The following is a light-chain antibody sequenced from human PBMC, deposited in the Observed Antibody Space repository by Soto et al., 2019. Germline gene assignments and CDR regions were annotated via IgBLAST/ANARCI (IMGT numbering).Light chain of an antibody. CDR1: QSLSSSS. CDR2: GAS. Sequence: EIVLTQAPGTLSISPGERATLSCRASQSLSSSSLPWYQQTPGQAPRLLLSGASSRAADIPDRFSGSGSGTDFTLTINRLEPEDFAVYSCQQYDSSPRTFGQGTKVDIK. J-gene: IGKJ1*01. V-gene: IGKV3-20*01. CDR3: QQYDSSPRT.